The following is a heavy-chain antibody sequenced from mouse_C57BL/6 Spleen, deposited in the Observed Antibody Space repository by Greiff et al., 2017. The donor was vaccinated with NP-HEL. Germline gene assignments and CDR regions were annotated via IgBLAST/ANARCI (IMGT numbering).Heavy chain of an antibody. CDR1: GYAFSSYW. V-gene: IGHV1-80*01. CDR2: IYPGDGDT. Sequence: QVHVKQSGAELVKPGASVKISCKASGYAFSSYWMNWVKQRPGKGLEWIGQIYPGDGDTNYNGKFKGKATLTADKSSSTAYMQLSSLTSEDSAVYFCARGSSPFYYFDYWGQGTTLTVSS. J-gene: IGHJ2*01. CDR3: ARGSSPFYYFDY. D-gene: IGHD1-1*01.